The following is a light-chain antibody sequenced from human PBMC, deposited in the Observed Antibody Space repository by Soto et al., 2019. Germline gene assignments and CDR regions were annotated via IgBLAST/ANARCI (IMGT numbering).Light chain of an antibody. CDR3: SSYAGSDNYYL. J-gene: IGLJ1*01. Sequence: QSALTQPPSASGSPGQSVTISCTGTSSDVGSYDRVAWYQQHAGKAPKLIIYEVSKRPSGVPARFSGSKSDNTASLTVSGLQAEDEADYYCSSYAGSDNYYLFGTGTKVTVL. CDR2: EVS. V-gene: IGLV2-8*01. CDR1: SSDVGSYDR.